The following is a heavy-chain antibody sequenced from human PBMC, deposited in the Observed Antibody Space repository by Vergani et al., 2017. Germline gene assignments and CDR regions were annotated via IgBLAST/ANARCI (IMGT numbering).Heavy chain of an antibody. D-gene: IGHD3-10*01. CDR3: AKDSKGDDMVLGSYYFDY. V-gene: IGHV3-23*01. Sequence: EVQLLESGGGLVQPGGSLRLSCAASGFTFSSYAMSWVRQAPGKGLEWVSAISGSGGSTYYADSVKGRFTISRDNSKNTLYLQMNSLRAEDTAVYYCAKDSKGDDMVLGSYYFDYWGQGTLVTVSS. J-gene: IGHJ4*02. CDR2: ISGSGGST. CDR1: GFTFSSYA.